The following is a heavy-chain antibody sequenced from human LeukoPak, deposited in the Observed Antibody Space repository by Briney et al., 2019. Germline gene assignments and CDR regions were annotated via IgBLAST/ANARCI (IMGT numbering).Heavy chain of an antibody. D-gene: IGHD3-16*02. V-gene: IGHV3-23*01. CDR3: ARDMQLST. CDR2: IGYSGANS. CDR1: GFTFSCSA. Sequence: PGGSLRLSCAASGFTFSCSAMSWVRQAPGEGREWVSLIGYSGANSYNTGSVRGRFTISRENSKDTLFLQINSLRAEDTAIYYCARDMQLSTWGLGTMVTVSS. J-gene: IGHJ3*01.